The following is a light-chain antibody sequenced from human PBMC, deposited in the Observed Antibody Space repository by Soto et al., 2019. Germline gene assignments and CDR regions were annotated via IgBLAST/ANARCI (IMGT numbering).Light chain of an antibody. J-gene: IGKJ4*01. CDR3: QQSASTPQT. CDR2: VAS. Sequence: DIQMTQSPSSLSASVGDRVTITCRASQSVGTYVSWYQQKEGKAPKLLINVASTLQSGVASTFSGSGSGTDFTLAISSQQPEDFATYYCQQSASTPQTFGGGTRVEIK. CDR1: QSVGTY. V-gene: IGKV1-39*01.